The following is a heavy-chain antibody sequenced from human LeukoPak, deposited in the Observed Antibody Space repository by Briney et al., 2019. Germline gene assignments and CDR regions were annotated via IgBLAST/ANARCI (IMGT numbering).Heavy chain of an antibody. J-gene: IGHJ5*02. D-gene: IGHD6-13*01. Sequence: GGSLRLSCAASGFTFSSYAMSWVRQAPGKGLEWVSAISGSGGSTYYADSVKGRFTISRDNSKNTLYLQMNSLRAEDTAVYYCAKDRRWAAAGRYNWFDPWGQGTLVTVSS. V-gene: IGHV3-23*01. CDR1: GFTFSSYA. CDR2: ISGSGGST. CDR3: AKDRRWAAAGRYNWFDP.